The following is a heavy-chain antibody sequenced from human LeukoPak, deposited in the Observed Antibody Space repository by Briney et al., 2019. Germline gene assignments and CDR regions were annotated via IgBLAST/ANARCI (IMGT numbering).Heavy chain of an antibody. CDR2: INHSGST. Sequence: SETLSLTCAVYGGSFSGYYWSWIRQPPGKGLDWIGEINHSGSTNYNPSLKSRVTISVDTSKNQFSLKLSSVTAADTAVYYCARGGQQLAERGYYYYYYYLDVWGKGTTVTVSS. V-gene: IGHV4-34*01. J-gene: IGHJ6*03. CDR3: ARGGQQLAERGYYYYYYYLDV. CDR1: GGSFSGYY. D-gene: IGHD6-13*01.